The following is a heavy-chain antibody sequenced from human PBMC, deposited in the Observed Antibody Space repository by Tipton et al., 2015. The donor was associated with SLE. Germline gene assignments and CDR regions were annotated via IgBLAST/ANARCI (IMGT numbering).Heavy chain of an antibody. CDR1: GGSISSDRYF. J-gene: IGHJ2*01. V-gene: IGHV4-61*02. CDR2: ICASGAT. D-gene: IGHD1-26*01. Sequence: TLSLTCTVSGGSISSDRYFWSWIRQPAGKGLEWIGRICASGATSYNPSFKSRLTISIDTSKNYFSLNLSSVTAADTAVYFCARDPLAVGDGESLDLWGRGTLVTVSS. CDR3: ARDPLAVGDGESLDL.